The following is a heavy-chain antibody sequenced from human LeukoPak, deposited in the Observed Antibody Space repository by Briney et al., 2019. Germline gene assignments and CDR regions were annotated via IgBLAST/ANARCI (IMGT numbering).Heavy chain of an antibody. CDR3: ASENFWSGYRVYYYYYMDV. CDR2: IKQDGSEK. D-gene: IGHD3-3*01. Sequence: PGGSLRLSCAASGFTFNSYWMSWVRQAPGKGLEWVANIKQDGSEKFYVDSVKGRITITRDNAKNALYLQMNSLRAEDTAVYYCASENFWSGYRVYYYYYMDVWGKGTTVTVSS. J-gene: IGHJ6*03. CDR1: GFTFNSYW. V-gene: IGHV3-7*01.